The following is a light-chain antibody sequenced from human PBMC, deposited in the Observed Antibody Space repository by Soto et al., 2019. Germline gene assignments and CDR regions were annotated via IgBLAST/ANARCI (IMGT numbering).Light chain of an antibody. CDR3: AAWDDSLTSVV. Sequence: QAVVTQPPSASGTPGQSVTISCSGSSPNIGNNYVYWYQQFPGAAPKLLIYTDNQRPSGVPDRFSGSKSGTSASLAIGGLRSEDEADYHCAAWDDSLTSVVFGGGTKLTVL. V-gene: IGLV1-47*01. CDR1: SPNIGNNY. CDR2: TDN. J-gene: IGLJ3*02.